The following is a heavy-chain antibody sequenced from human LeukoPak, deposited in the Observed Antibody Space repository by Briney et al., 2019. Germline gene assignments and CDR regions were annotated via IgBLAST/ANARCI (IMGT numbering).Heavy chain of an antibody. CDR1: GYTFSSYG. D-gene: IGHD2-2*01. J-gene: IGHJ5*02. Sequence: ASVKVSCKASGYTFSSYGISWVRQAPGQGLEWMGRINPNSGGTNYAQKFQGRVTMTRDTSISTAYMELSRLRSDDTAVYYCARDLRRIVVVPASTQYNWFDPWGQGTLVTVSS. CDR2: INPNSGGT. CDR3: ARDLRRIVVVPASTQYNWFDP. V-gene: IGHV1-2*06.